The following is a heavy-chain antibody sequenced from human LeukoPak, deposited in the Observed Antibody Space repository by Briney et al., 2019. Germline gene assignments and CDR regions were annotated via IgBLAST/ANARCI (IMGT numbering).Heavy chain of an antibody. Sequence: ASVKVSCKTSGYTFTSRDLIWVRQAPGQGLEWMGWMNPQSGNTGYAQKFQGRVAMTRHTSLNTAYMELSSLGPEDTAVYYCARGVSVPGSLNWFDPWGQGTLVTVSS. CDR3: ARGVSVPGSLNWFDP. J-gene: IGHJ5*02. CDR2: MNPQSGNT. V-gene: IGHV1-8*01. D-gene: IGHD6-19*01. CDR1: GYTFTSRD.